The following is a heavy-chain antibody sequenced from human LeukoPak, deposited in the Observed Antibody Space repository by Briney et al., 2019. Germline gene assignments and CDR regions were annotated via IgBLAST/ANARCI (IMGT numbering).Heavy chain of an antibody. CDR3: ARDPSSGAVDY. V-gene: IGHV1-2*02. CDR1: GYTFTGYY. CDR2: INPNSGGT. D-gene: IGHD6-19*01. J-gene: IGHJ4*02. Sequence: ASVKVSCKASGYTFTGYYMHWVRQAPGQGLEGMGWINPNSGGTNYAQKFQGRVTMTRDTSISTAYMALSRLRSDDTAVYYCARDPSSGAVDYWGQGTLVTVSS.